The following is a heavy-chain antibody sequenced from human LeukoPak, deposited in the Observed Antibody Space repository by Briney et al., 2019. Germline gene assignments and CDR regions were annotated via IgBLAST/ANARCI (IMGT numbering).Heavy chain of an antibody. V-gene: IGHV1-69*13. Sequence: AASVKVSCKASGGTFSSYAISWVRQAPGQGLEWMGGIIPIFGTANYAQKFQGRVTITADESTSTAYMELSSLRSEDTAVYYCARNGAAYCGGDCYSWGDYYYYGMDVWGQGTTVTVSS. D-gene: IGHD2-21*02. CDR2: IIPIFGTA. CDR1: GGTFSSYA. J-gene: IGHJ6*02. CDR3: ARNGAAYCGGDCYSWGDYYYYGMDV.